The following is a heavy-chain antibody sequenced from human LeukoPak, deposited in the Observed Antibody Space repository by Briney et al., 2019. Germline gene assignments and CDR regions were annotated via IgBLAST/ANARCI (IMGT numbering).Heavy chain of an antibody. CDR3: AKVGGGLTIFGVVIAHYYYYGMDV. V-gene: IGHV3-30*18. CDR1: GFTFSSYG. CDR2: TSYDGSNK. Sequence: GGSLRLPCAASGFTFSSYGMHWVRQAPGKGLEWAAVTSYDGSNKYYADSVKGRFTISRDNSKNTLYLQMNSLRAEVTAVYYYAKVGGGLTIFGVVIAHYYYYGMDVWGQGTTVTVSS. D-gene: IGHD3-3*01. J-gene: IGHJ6*02.